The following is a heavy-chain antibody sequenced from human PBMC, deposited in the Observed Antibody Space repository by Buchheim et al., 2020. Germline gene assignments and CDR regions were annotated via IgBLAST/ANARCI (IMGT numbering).Heavy chain of an antibody. Sequence: EVQLVESGGGLVQPGGSLRLSCAASGFTFSSYAMHWVRQAPGKGLEWVSFICGSGTTMYYVDSVKGRFTISRDNAKSTLYLQMNSLRAEDTAVYYCARGQRASLVGRFDFWGQGTL. J-gene: IGHJ4*02. V-gene: IGHV3-48*01. CDR3: ARGQRASLVGRFDF. CDR1: GFTFSSYA. CDR2: ICGSGTTM.